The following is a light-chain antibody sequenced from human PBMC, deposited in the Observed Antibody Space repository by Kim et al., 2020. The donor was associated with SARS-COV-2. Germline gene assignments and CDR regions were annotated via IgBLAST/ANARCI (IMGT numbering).Light chain of an antibody. J-gene: IGKJ1*01. Sequence: SPGERATLSCRASQSVSSDLAWYQQKPGQAPRLLIHGASTRAIGIPARFSGSGSGTEFTLTISSLQSEDFAVYYCQQYNNWLTWTFGQGTKVDIK. CDR3: QQYNNWLTWT. CDR2: GAS. CDR1: QSVSSD. V-gene: IGKV3-15*01.